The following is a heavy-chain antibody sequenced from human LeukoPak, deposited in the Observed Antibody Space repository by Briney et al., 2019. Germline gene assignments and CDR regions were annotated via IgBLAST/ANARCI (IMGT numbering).Heavy chain of an antibody. J-gene: IGHJ4*02. CDR2: MNRDGSEI. D-gene: IGHD6-19*01. Sequence: GGSLRLSCTASRFTFTSYWMTWVRQAPGRGLEWVANMNRDGSEIYYLDSVKGRFAISRDNAKNSLYLQMNGLRGEDTAVYYCARAYEYSSGWFRNDYWGQGTLVTVSS. CDR3: ARAYEYSSGWFRNDY. V-gene: IGHV3-7*01. CDR1: RFTFTSYW.